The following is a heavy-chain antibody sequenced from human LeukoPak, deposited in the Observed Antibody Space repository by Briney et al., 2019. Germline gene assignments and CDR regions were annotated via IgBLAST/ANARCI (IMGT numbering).Heavy chain of an antibody. V-gene: IGHV1-2*04. D-gene: IGHD1-26*01. J-gene: IGHJ3*02. CDR1: GYTFTGYY. CDR2: INPNSGGT. CDR3: ASQSGSYYDAFDI. Sequence: GASVKVPCTASGYTFTGYYMHWVRQAPGQGLEWMGWINPNSGGTNYAQKFQGWVTMTRDTSISTAYMELSRLRSDDTAVYYCASQSGSYYDAFDIWGQGTMVTVSS.